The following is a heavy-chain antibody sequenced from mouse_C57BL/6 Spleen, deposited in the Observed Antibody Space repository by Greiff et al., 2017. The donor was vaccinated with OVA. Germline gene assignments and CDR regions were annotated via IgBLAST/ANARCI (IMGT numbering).Heavy chain of an antibody. Sequence: DVHLVESGAELVRPGASVKLSCTASGFNFKDDYMHWVKQRPEQGLEWIGWIDPENGDTEYASKFQGKATITADNSSNTAYLQLSSLTAEDTAVYYGKTTDGSSPRYFDVGGTGTTVTVSS. D-gene: IGHD1-1*01. CDR3: KTTDGSSPRYFDV. CDR2: IDPENGDT. V-gene: IGHV14-4*01. J-gene: IGHJ1*03. CDR1: GFNFKDDY.